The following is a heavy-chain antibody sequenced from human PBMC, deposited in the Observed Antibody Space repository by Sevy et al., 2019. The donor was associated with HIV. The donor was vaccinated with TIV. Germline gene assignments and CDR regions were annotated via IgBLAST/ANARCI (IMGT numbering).Heavy chain of an antibody. CDR1: GYTFTSYD. J-gene: IGHJ6*02. V-gene: IGHV1-8*01. CDR3: ARYGPGYYDFWSGYFPRVYYYYGMDV. CDR2: MNPNSGNT. D-gene: IGHD3-3*01. Sequence: ASVKVSCKASGYTFTSYDINWVRQATGQGLEWMGWMNPNSGNTGYAQKFQGRVTMTRNTSISTAYMGLSSLRSEDTAVYYCARYGPGYYDFWSGYFPRVYYYYGMDVWGQGTTVTVSS.